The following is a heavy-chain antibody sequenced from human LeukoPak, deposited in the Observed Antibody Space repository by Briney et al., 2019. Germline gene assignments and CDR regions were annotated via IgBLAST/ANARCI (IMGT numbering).Heavy chain of an antibody. CDR1: GGSISSGSYY. CDR3: ARTKKTSIAVAGTGGDSWYFDL. V-gene: IGHV4-61*02. J-gene: IGHJ2*01. CDR2: IYTSGST. Sequence: PSETLSLTCTVSGGSISSGSYYWSWIRQPARKGLEWIGRIYTSGSTNYNPSLKSRVTISVDTSKNQFSLRLSSVTAADTAVYYCARTKKTSIAVAGTGGDSWYFDLWGRGTLVTVSS. D-gene: IGHD6-19*01.